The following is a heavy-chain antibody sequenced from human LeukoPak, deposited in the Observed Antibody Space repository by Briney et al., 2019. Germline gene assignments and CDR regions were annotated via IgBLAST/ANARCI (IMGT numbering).Heavy chain of an antibody. Sequence: GGSLRLSCAASGFTFSSYEMNWVRQAPGKGLEWVSYISRSGSTIYYADSVKGRFTISRDNAKNSLFLQMNSLRADDTAVYYCARGRYYYYYMDVWGKGTTVTVSS. V-gene: IGHV3-48*03. CDR3: ARGRYYYYYMDV. CDR2: ISRSGSTI. J-gene: IGHJ6*03. CDR1: GFTFSSYE.